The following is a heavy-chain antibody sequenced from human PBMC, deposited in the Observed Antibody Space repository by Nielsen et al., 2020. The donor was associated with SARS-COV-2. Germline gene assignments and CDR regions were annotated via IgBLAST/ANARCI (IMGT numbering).Heavy chain of an antibody. V-gene: IGHV3-23*01. D-gene: IGHD6-19*01. CDR2: ITPSDGST. Sequence: GESLKISCAASGFTFSSYAMSWVRQAPGKGLEWVSAITPSDGSTFHADSVKGRFTISRDNSKNTLYLQMNSLRADDTAVYYCARALGYSSYSSYWGQGTLVTVSS. CDR1: GFTFSSYA. J-gene: IGHJ4*02. CDR3: ARALGYSSYSSY.